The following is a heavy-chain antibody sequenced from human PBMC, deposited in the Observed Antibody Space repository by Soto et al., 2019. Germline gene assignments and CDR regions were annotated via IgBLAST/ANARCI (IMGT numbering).Heavy chain of an antibody. J-gene: IGHJ6*02. CDR2: ISGSSNTI. V-gene: IGHV3-48*01. Sequence: GGSLRLSCAASGFTFSAYSMNWVRQAPGKGLECVSYISGSSNTIHYADSVKGRFTISRDNAKNLLYLQMNSLRAEDTAVYYCARDDYGTDVWGQGTTVTVSS. CDR3: ARDDYGTDV. CDR1: GFTFSAYS.